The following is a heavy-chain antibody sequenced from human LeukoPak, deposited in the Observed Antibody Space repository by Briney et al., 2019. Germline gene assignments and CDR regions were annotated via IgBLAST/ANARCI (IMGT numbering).Heavy chain of an antibody. Sequence: SETLSLTCTVSGGSISNYYWSWLRQPAGKGLEGIGRMYTSGSTKYNPSLKSRVTISVDKSKNQFSLKVTSVTAADTAVYFCARDHYGSGNYKSYFDYWGQGTQVTVSS. J-gene: IGHJ4*02. CDR1: GGSISNYY. V-gene: IGHV4-4*07. CDR2: MYTSGST. CDR3: ARDHYGSGNYKSYFDY. D-gene: IGHD3-10*01.